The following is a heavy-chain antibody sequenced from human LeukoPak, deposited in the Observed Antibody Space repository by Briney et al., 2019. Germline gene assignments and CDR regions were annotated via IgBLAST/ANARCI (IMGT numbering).Heavy chain of an antibody. CDR2: IRYDGSNK. Sequence: GGSLRLSCAASGFTLSSYGMHRVRQAPGKGLEWVAFIRYDGSNKYYADSVKGRFTISRDNSKNTLYLQMNSLRAEDTAVYYCATSLSDSNYFDYWGQGTLVTVSS. CDR3: ATSLSDSNYFDY. V-gene: IGHV3-30*02. D-gene: IGHD4-11*01. CDR1: GFTLSSYG. J-gene: IGHJ4*02.